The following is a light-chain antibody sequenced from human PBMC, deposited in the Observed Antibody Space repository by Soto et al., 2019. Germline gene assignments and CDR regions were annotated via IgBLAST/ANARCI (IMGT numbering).Light chain of an antibody. CDR1: QDISNY. Sequence: DIRMTQSPSSLSASVGDRVTITCQASQDISNYLNWYQQKPGKAPKLLIYDASNLETGVPSRFSGSGSGTDFTFTISSLQPEDIATYYCQQYDKSLGLTFGGGTKVEIK. V-gene: IGKV1-33*01. J-gene: IGKJ4*01. CDR2: DAS. CDR3: QQYDKSLGLT.